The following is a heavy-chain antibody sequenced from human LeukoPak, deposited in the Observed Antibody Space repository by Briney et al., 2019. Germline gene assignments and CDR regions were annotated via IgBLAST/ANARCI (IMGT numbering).Heavy chain of an antibody. J-gene: IGHJ5*02. CDR1: GYTFTNYY. V-gene: IGHV1-46*01. CDR3: ARDSTTSSLADP. CDR2: ILTSGGIT. D-gene: IGHD2-2*01. Sequence: ASVKVSFKASGYTFTNYYLHWVRQAPGQGGEWIGFILTSGGITAYAQKFQGRVTMTSSTTTSTVYMVLIDLISEDTPVYYCARDSTTSSLADPWGQGTLVTVSS.